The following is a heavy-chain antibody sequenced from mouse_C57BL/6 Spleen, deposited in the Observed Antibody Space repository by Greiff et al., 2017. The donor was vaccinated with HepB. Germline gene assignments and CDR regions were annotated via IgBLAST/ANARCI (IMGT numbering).Heavy chain of an antibody. CDR1: GYTFTSYW. D-gene: IGHD1-1*01. Sequence: QVQLQQPGAELVRPGSSVKLSCKASGYTFTSYWMDWVKQRPGQGLEWIGNIYPSDSETHYNQKFKDKATLTVDKSSSTAYMQLSSLTSEDSAVYYCARTYCSSLYAMDYWGQGTSVTVSS. CDR2: IYPSDSET. CDR3: ARTYCSSLYAMDY. J-gene: IGHJ4*01. V-gene: IGHV1-61*01.